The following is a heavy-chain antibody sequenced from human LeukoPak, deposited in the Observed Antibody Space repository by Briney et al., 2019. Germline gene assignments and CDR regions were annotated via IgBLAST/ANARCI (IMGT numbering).Heavy chain of an antibody. J-gene: IGHJ4*02. CDR2: IIPIFGTA. CDR3: ARDPNYDILTGYYSDY. V-gene: IGHV1-69*01. D-gene: IGHD3-9*01. Sequence: GSSVKVSCKASGGTFSSYAISWVRQAPGQGLEWMGGIIPIFGTANYAQKFQGRVTITADESTSTAYMELSSLRSEDTAVYYYARDPNYDILTGYYSDYWGQGTLVTVSS. CDR1: GGTFSSYA.